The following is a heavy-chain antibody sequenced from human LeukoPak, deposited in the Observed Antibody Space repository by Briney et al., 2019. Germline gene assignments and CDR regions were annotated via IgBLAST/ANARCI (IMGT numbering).Heavy chain of an antibody. Sequence: SETLSLTCTVSGGSVSSGSYYWSWIRQPPGKGLEWIGYIYYSGSTNYNPSLKSRVTISVDTPKNQFSLKLSSVTAADTAVYYCARGDDYAYWGQGTLVTVSS. CDR1: GGSVSSGSYY. D-gene: IGHD4-17*01. J-gene: IGHJ4*02. V-gene: IGHV4-61*01. CDR2: IYYSGST. CDR3: ARGDDYAY.